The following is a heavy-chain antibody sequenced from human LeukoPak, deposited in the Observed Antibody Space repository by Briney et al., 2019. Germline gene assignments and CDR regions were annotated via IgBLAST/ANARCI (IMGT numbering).Heavy chain of an antibody. D-gene: IGHD3-10*01. Sequence: GSSVKVSCKASGGTFSSYAISWVRQAPGQGLEWMGGIIPIFGTANYAQKFQGRVTITTDESTSTAYMELSSLRSEDTAVYYCAGESFSRRAGITMVRGVITYWGQGTLVTVSS. J-gene: IGHJ4*02. CDR1: GGTFSSYA. V-gene: IGHV1-69*05. CDR2: IIPIFGTA. CDR3: AGESFSRRAGITMVRGVITY.